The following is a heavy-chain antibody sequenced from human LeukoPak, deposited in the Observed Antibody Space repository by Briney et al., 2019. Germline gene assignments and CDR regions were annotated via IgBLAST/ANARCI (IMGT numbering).Heavy chain of an antibody. J-gene: IGHJ4*02. CDR1: GGSISSYY. Sequence: PSETLSLTCTVSGGSISSYYWSWIRQPPGKGLEWIGEINHSGSTNYSPSLKSRVTISVDTSKNQFSLKLSSVTAADTAVYYCARGPRGYSGRLDYWGQGTLVTVSS. CDR2: INHSGST. D-gene: IGHD5-12*01. V-gene: IGHV4-34*01. CDR3: ARGPRGYSGRLDY.